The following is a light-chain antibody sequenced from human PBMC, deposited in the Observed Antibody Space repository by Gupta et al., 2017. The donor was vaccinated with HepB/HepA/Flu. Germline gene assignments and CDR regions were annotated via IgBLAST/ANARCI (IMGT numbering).Light chain of an antibody. CDR1: QSISSY. J-gene: IGKJ4*02. CDR3: QQSYRNPKT. V-gene: IGKV1-39*01. Sequence: DIQMTQSPSSLSASVGDRVTITCRASQSISSYLNWYQQKPGKAPKRLIYAASSLQSGVPARFSGSGSGTEFTLTISSLQPEDVATYYCQQSYRNPKTFGGGTKVEIK. CDR2: AAS.